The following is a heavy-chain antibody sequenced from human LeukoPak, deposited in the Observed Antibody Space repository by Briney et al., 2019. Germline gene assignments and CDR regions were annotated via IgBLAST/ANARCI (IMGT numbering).Heavy chain of an antibody. CDR2: ISSTSAYI. CDR3: ARGTGYYVFDY. J-gene: IGHJ4*02. CDR1: GFTFSDYS. D-gene: IGHD3-10*02. V-gene: IGHV3-21*01. Sequence: GGSLRLSCAASGFTFSDYSMNWVRQAPGKGLEWVSSISSTSAYIYHADSVKGQFTISRDNAENSLYLQMNSLRAEDTAVYYCARGTGYYVFDYWGQGTLVTVSS.